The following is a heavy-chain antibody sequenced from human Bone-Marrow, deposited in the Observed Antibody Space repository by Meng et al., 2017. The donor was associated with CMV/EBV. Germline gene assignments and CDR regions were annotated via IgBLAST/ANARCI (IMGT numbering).Heavy chain of an antibody. V-gene: IGHV2-70D*14. J-gene: IGHJ4*02. CDR3: ALNYYFDY. CDR2: IDWDDDK. Sequence: SGPTPLKLTHTLTLTCTFSGFSRSTSGMRVSWIRQPPGKALEWLARIDWDDDKFYSTSLKTRLTISKDTSKNQVVLTMTNVDPVDTATYYCALNYYFDYWGQGTLVTVSS. CDR1: GFSRSTSGMR.